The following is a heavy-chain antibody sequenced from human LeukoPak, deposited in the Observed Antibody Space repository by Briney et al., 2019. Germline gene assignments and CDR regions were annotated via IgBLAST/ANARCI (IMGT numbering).Heavy chain of an antibody. CDR1: GITFSNYS. CDR3: TRGSGYSYGYRPPFYYYMDV. Sequence: GESLRLSCAPSGITFSNYSMNWVRQAPGKGLEWVSYISSSGRTIYYSDSVKGRFTISRDNAKNSLYLQMNSLRAEDTAVYYCTRGSGYSYGYRPPFYYYMDVWGKGTTVTVSS. J-gene: IGHJ6*03. CDR2: ISSSGRTI. D-gene: IGHD5-18*01. V-gene: IGHV3-48*01.